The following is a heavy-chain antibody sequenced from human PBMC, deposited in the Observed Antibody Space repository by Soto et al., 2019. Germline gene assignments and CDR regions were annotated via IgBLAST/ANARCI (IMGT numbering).Heavy chain of an antibody. CDR3: ARDVGPVTIFGEALSGYFDF. CDR1: GFSFGTYW. D-gene: IGHD3-3*01. CDR2: IKEDGSER. J-gene: IGHJ4*02. Sequence: PGGSLRLSCAVSGFSFGTYWMSWVRQAPGKGLEWLASIKEDGSERYYLDSVEGRFTISRDNAKDSLSLQMNSLRGEDTAFYYCARDVGPVTIFGEALSGYFDFWGQGTLVTVSS. V-gene: IGHV3-7*03.